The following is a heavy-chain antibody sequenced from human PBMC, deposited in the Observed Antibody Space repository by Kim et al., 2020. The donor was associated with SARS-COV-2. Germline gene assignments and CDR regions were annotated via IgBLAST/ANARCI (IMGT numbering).Heavy chain of an antibody. CDR2: ISYDETNK. CDR3: AKDIRLYGLGSYYYLDH. Sequence: GGSLRLSCAASGFNFNGYGMHWVRQAPGKGLDWVAVISYDETNKDYGDSVKGRFTISRDNSKNTLYLEMNSLRAEDTAVYFCAKDIRLYGLGSYYYLDHWGQGILVTVSS. V-gene: IGHV3-30*18. J-gene: IGHJ4*02. CDR1: GFNFNGYG. D-gene: IGHD3-10*01.